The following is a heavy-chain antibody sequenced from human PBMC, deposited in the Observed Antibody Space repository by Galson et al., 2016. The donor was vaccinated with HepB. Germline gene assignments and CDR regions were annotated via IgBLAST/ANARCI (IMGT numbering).Heavy chain of an antibody. CDR2: ISYDGSNI. CDR1: GFTFSNSA. V-gene: IGHV3-30*09. J-gene: IGHJ5*02. D-gene: IGHD3-22*01. CDR3: ARKKYYYDTSPLGWFDP. Sequence: SLRLSCAASGFTFSNSAMHWVRRAPGKGLEWVAVISYDGSNIYFADSVKGRFAISRDNSKSTLYLRMNSLRPEDTAVYYCARKKYYYDTSPLGWFDPWGQGTLVTVSS.